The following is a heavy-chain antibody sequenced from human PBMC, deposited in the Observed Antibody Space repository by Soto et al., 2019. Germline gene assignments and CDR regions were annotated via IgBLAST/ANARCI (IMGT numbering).Heavy chain of an antibody. V-gene: IGHV4-59*01. D-gene: IGHD3-10*01. J-gene: IGHJ6*02. Sequence: PSETLSLTCTVSGGSISSYYWSWIRQPPGKGLEWVGYTYYGGSTNYNPSLKSRVTISVDTSKNQFSLKLSSVTAADTAVYYCAKRRITMVRGVIHYGMDVWGQGTTVTV. CDR1: GGSISSYY. CDR3: AKRRITMVRGVIHYGMDV. CDR2: TYYGGST.